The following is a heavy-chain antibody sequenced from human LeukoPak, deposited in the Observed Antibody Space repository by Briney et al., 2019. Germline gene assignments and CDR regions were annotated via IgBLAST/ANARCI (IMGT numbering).Heavy chain of an antibody. Sequence: GGSLRLSCAASGFTFSTYDMSWFRQAPGKGLEWVSTISGSGANTYYADSVRGRFTISRDNSKNTLYLHMNSRRAEDTAVYYCAKDTAGYTNPYYFDYWGQGTLVTVSS. V-gene: IGHV3-23*01. D-gene: IGHD3-16*02. CDR1: GFTFSTYD. J-gene: IGHJ4*02. CDR2: ISGSGANT. CDR3: AKDTAGYTNPYYFDY.